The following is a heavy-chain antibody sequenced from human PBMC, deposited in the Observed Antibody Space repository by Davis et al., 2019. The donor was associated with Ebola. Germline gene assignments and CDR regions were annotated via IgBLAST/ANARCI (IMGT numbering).Heavy chain of an antibody. CDR2: ISGYNGKT. Sequence: ASVKVSCKASGYRFTSYYIAWVRQAPGQGLEWMGWISGYNGKTDYAQIVQGRVSMTVDTSTGTAYMELRSLRSDDTALYFCARADPGDPEDYWGQGTVVTVSS. V-gene: IGHV1-18*01. CDR3: ARADPGDPEDY. CDR1: GYRFTSYY. J-gene: IGHJ4*02.